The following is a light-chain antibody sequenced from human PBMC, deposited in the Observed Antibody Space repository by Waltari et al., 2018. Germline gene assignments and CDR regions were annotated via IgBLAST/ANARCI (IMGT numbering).Light chain of an antibody. CDR1: SSDVGDYDY. V-gene: IGLV2-14*01. J-gene: IGLJ2*01. CDR3: SSYTGSTTLVV. CDR2: EVS. Sequence: QSALTQPASVSGSPGQSITIPCTGTSSDVGDYDYVSWYQQHPGKAPKLMIYEVSNRPSGVSNRFSGSKSGNTASLTISGLQAEDEADYYCSSYTGSTTLVVFGGGTKLTVL.